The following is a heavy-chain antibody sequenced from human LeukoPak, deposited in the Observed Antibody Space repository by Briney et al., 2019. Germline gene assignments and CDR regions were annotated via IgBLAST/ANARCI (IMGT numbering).Heavy chain of an antibody. V-gene: IGHV3-74*01. D-gene: IGHD2-15*01. CDR2: INSDGSST. Sequence: QPGGSLRLSCAASGFAFSSYWMHWVRQAPGKGLVWVSRINSDGSSTSYADSVKGRFTISRDNAKNTLYLQMNSLRAEDTAVYYCARDRDIVGYMDVWGKGTTVTVS. CDR1: GFAFSSYW. J-gene: IGHJ6*03. CDR3: ARDRDIVGYMDV.